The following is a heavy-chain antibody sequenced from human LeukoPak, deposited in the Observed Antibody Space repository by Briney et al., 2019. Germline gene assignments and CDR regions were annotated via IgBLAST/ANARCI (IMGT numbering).Heavy chain of an antibody. Sequence: PGGSLRLSCAASGFTYSSYSMNWVRQAPGKGLEWVSSISSSGSYIYYADSVKGRFTISRDNAKNSLYLQMNSLRAEDTAVYYCARDLGYCSGGSCYSAWFDPWGQGTLVTVSS. CDR1: GFTYSSYS. J-gene: IGHJ5*02. D-gene: IGHD2-15*01. V-gene: IGHV3-21*01. CDR3: ARDLGYCSGGSCYSAWFDP. CDR2: ISSSGSYI.